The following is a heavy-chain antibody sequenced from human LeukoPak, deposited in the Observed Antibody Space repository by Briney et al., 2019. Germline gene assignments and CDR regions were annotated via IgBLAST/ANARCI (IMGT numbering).Heavy chain of an antibody. CDR3: ARVAPDTAMVRLVYYYMDV. CDR2: ISAYNGNT. V-gene: IGHV1-18*01. D-gene: IGHD5-18*01. Sequence: ASVKVSCKASGYTFTSYGISWVRQAPGQGLEWMGWISAYNGNTNYAQKLQGRVTMTTDTSTSTAYMELRSLRSDDTAVYYCARVAPDTAMVRLVYYYMDVWGKGTTVTVSS. CDR1: GYTFTSYG. J-gene: IGHJ6*03.